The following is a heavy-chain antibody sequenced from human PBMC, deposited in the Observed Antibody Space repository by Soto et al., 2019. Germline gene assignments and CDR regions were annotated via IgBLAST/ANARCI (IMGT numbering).Heavy chain of an antibody. CDR1: GGPFSSYA. Sequence: QVQLVQSGAEVKKPGSSGKVSCKASGGPFSSYAISWVRQAPGQGLEWMGGIIPIFGTANYAQKFQGRVTITADESTSTADMELISMRSADTAVDYCARDSSYGTAEGERDIWGQGTMVTVSS. CDR3: ARDSSYGTAEGERDI. D-gene: IGHD5-18*01. V-gene: IGHV1-69*01. CDR2: IIPIFGTA. J-gene: IGHJ3*02.